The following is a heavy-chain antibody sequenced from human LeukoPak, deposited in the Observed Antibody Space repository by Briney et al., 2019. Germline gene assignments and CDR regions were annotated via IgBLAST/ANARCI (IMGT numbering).Heavy chain of an antibody. V-gene: IGHV3-74*01. CDR3: ARTASGFCSAN. CDR2: INNDGSIT. J-gene: IGHJ4*02. Sequence: GGSLRLSCAASGFSFSSYWMHWVRQAPGKGLVWVSRINNDGSITNYAESVKGRFTISRDNAKNTLYLQMNSLRGEGTADYYCARTASGFCSANWGQGTLVTVSS. D-gene: IGHD3-3*01. CDR1: GFSFSSYW.